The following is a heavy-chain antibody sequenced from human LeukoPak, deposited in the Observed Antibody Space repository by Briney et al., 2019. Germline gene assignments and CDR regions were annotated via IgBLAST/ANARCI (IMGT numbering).Heavy chain of an antibody. V-gene: IGHV3-30*18. J-gene: IGHJ6*03. CDR3: AKDPDFYYYMDV. CDR1: GFTFSSYG. CDR2: ISYDGSNK. Sequence: GGSLRLSCAASGFTFSSYGMHCVRQAPGKGLEWVAVISYDGSNKYYADSVKGRFTISRDNSKNTLYLQMNSLRAEDTAVYYCAKDPDFYYYMDVWGKGATATICS.